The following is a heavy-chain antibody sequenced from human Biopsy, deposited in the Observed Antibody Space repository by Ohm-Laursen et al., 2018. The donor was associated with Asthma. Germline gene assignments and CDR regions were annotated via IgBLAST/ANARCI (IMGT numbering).Heavy chain of an antibody. CDR2: INHSGST. CDR3: ARAASTTVFWSGYSHNWFDP. V-gene: IGHV4-34*01. J-gene: IGHJ5*02. Sequence: GTLSLTCAVYGGSFSAYYWSWIRQPPGKGLEWIAEINHSGSTNYNPSLKSRFTMSVDTSKNQLFLNLSSVTAADTAVYYCARAASTTVFWSGYSHNWFDPWGQGTLVTVSS. CDR1: GGSFSAYY. D-gene: IGHD3-3*01.